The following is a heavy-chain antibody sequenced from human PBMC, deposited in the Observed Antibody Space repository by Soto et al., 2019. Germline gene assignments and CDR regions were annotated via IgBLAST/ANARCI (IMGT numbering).Heavy chain of an antibody. CDR1: GGTFSSYA. V-gene: IGHV1-69*12. CDR3: ARDGGVYDYSPFDY. D-gene: IGHD4-4*01. Sequence: QVQLVQSGAEVKKPGSSVKVSCKASGGTFSSYAISWVRQAPGQGLEWMGGIIPIFGTANYAQKFQGRVTITADESTITAYRELSSLRSGDPAVYYCARDGGVYDYSPFDYWGQGTLVTVSS. J-gene: IGHJ4*02. CDR2: IIPIFGTA.